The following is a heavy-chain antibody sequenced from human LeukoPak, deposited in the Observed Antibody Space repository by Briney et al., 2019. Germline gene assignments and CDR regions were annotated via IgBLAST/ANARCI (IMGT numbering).Heavy chain of an antibody. D-gene: IGHD6-13*01. Sequence: ASVKVSCKTSGGTLDNFAISWVRQAPGHGLEWVGGIIPLFGTPDYPQKFQARVTVTTDESTGTAYMEMSSLRSDDTAVYYCARASAGTNFDYWGQGTLVTVSS. CDR1: GGTLDNFA. CDR3: ARASAGTNFDY. V-gene: IGHV1-69*05. CDR2: IIPLFGTP. J-gene: IGHJ4*02.